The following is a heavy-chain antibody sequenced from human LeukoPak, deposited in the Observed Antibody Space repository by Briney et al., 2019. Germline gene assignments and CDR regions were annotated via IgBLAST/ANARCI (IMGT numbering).Heavy chain of an antibody. V-gene: IGHV4-34*01. J-gene: IGHJ4*02. CDR1: GGSFSGYY. Sequence: SKTLSLTCAVYGGSFSGYYWSWIRQPPGRGLEWIGEINHSGSTNYNPSLKSRVTISVDTSKNQFSLKLSSVTAADTAVYYCARGHPVLRYFDWSPGGDYWGQGTLVTVSS. D-gene: IGHD3-9*01. CDR2: INHSGST. CDR3: ARGHPVLRYFDWSPGGDY.